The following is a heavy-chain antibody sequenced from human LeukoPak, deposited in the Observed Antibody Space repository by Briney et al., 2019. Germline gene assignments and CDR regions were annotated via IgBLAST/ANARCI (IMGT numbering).Heavy chain of an antibody. D-gene: IGHD6-19*01. V-gene: IGHV3-20*04. CDR3: ARDSDRYSSGHFDY. CDR2: INWNGGSI. J-gene: IGHJ4*02. Sequence: PGGSLRLSCAGSGFTFDDYGMSWVRQAPGKGLEWVSGINWNGGSIGYADSVKGRFTISRDNAKNSLYLQMNSLRAEDTALYYCARDSDRYSSGHFDYWGQGTLVTVSS. CDR1: GFTFDDYG.